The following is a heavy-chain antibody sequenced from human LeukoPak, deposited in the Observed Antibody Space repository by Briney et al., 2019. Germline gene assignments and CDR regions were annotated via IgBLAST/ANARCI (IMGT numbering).Heavy chain of an antibody. Sequence: HPGGSLRLSCAASGFTFSTYAMSWVRQAPGKGLEWVSLISGGGGTTYYADSVKGRFTISRDNPKNTLYLQMNSLRAEDTAVYYCAKGREPYYDSSAIDYWGQGTLVTVSS. CDR2: ISGGGGTT. CDR1: GFTFSTYA. J-gene: IGHJ4*02. V-gene: IGHV3-23*01. CDR3: AKGREPYYDSSAIDY. D-gene: IGHD3-22*01.